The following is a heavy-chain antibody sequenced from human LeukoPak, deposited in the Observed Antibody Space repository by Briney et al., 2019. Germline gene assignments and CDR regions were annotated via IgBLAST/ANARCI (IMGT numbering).Heavy chain of an antibody. CDR2: IYYSGST. J-gene: IGHJ4*02. CDR1: GGSISTYY. CDR3: ASTTVTTSAFDY. V-gene: IGHV4-59*01. D-gene: IGHD4-17*01. Sequence: SETLSLTCTVSGGSISTYYWTWIRQPPGKGLEWIGYIYYSGSTNYNPSLKSRVTISVYTSKNQFSLKLSSVTAADTAVYYCASTTVTTSAFDYWGQGTLVTVSS.